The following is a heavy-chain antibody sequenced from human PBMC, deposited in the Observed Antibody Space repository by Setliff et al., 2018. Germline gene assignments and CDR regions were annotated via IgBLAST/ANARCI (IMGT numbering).Heavy chain of an antibody. D-gene: IGHD6-19*01. J-gene: IGHJ4*02. V-gene: IGHV4-30-4*08. CDR3: ARGTYANGWARFDF. Sequence: PSETLSLTCAVSDDSTRNNNYFWAWIRQPPGKGLEWIGFMYHNGDTHYSPSLKSRVSLSVDTSKRQVSLKLSTATAADTAVYYCARGTYANGWARFDFWGRGTLVTVSS. CDR2: MYHNGDT. CDR1: DDSTRNNNYF.